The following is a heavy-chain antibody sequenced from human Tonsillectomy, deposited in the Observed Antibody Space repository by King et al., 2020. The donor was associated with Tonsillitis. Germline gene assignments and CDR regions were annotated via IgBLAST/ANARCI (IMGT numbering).Heavy chain of an antibody. CDR2: IIPLFRTS. J-gene: IGHJ4*02. CDR3: ATTSGSFFRGPFDY. V-gene: IGHV1-69*01. D-gene: IGHD1-26*01. CDR1: GGTFSSFS. Sequence: VQLVESGAEVKKPGSSVKVSCTASGGTFSSFSFSWVRQAPGQGLECVGGIIPLFRTSNYAQKFQGRVTFTADESTTTVYMELSSLRSDDTAFYYCATTSGSFFRGPFDYWGQGTLVTVSS.